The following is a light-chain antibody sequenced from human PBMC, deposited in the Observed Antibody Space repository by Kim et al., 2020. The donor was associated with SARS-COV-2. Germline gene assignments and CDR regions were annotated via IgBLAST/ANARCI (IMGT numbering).Light chain of an antibody. CDR3: QQSYSTPIT. CDR1: QSISSY. CDR2: AAS. Sequence: ASVGDRVTITCRASQSISSYLNWYQQKPGKAPKLLIYAASSLQSGVPSRFSGSGSGTDFTLTISSLQPEDCATYYCQQSYSTPITFGQGTRLEIK. V-gene: IGKV1-39*01. J-gene: IGKJ5*01.